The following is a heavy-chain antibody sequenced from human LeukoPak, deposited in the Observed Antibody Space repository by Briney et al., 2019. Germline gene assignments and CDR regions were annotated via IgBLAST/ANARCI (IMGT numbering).Heavy chain of an antibody. D-gene: IGHD5-18*01. CDR3: ARQSWIQLWWTFDY. CDR2: IYYSGST. V-gene: IGHV4-59*08. Sequence: SETLSLTCTVSGGSISSYYWSWIRQPPGKELEWIGYIYYSGSTNYNPSLKSRVTISVDTSKNQFSLKLSSVTAADTAVYYCARQSWIQLWWTFDYWGQGTLVTVSS. CDR1: GGSISSYY. J-gene: IGHJ4*02.